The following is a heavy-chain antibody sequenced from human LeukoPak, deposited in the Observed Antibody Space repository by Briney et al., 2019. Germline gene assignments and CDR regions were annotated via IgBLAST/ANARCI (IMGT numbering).Heavy chain of an antibody. CDR2: IYSGGST. CDR1: GFTVSSNY. V-gene: IGHV3-53*01. D-gene: IGHD1-14*01. J-gene: IGHJ3*02. CDR3: AQVRLDRSERNLDAFEN. Sequence: PGGSLRLSCAASGFTVSSNYMSWVRQAPGKGLEWVSNIYSGGSTYYADSVKGRFTISRDNSKNTVYLQMNSLRAGDTAVYFCAQVRLDRSERNLDAFENWGQGTMVTVSS.